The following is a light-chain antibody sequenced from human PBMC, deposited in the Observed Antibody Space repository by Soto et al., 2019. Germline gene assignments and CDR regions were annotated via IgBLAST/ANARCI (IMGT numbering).Light chain of an antibody. J-gene: IGKJ4*01. CDR1: QNISRS. CDR2: GAS. V-gene: IGKV3-15*01. Sequence: EILITQSPVTLSVSPGERATLSCRASQNISRSLAWYQQTTGQAPRILIYGASTRDTGVPARFSGSGSGTEFILTISSLQSEDFEVYYCQHYNNWLATFGGGTKVDIK. CDR3: QHYNNWLAT.